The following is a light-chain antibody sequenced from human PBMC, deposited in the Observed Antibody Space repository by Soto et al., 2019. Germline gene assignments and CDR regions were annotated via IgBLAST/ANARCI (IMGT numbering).Light chain of an antibody. CDR3: QQYHNSPRT. V-gene: IGKV3-20*01. J-gene: IGKJ1*01. Sequence: EIVLTQSPGTLSLSPGERATLSCRASQSVSSSFLAWYQQKPGQAPRLLIYGASSRAGGIPARFSGSGSGTDFTLTISRLEPEDFAVYYCQQYHNSPRTFGQGTKVDIK. CDR2: GAS. CDR1: QSVSSSF.